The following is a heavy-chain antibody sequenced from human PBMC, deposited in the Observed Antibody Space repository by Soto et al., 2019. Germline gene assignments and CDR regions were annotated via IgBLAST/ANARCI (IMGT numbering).Heavy chain of an antibody. CDR3: ARLLPLGIRGYSDRHGIDY. CDR1: GYSFTTYW. V-gene: IGHV5-10-1*01. CDR2: IDPSDSYT. J-gene: IGHJ4*02. Sequence: GESLKISFKGSGYSFTTYWISWVHQMPGKGLQWMGRIDPSDSYTNYSPSFQGHVTISVDKSITTAYLQWSTLEASDAALYYCARLLPLGIRGYSDRHGIDYWVQGTLFTVSS. D-gene: IGHD5-18*01.